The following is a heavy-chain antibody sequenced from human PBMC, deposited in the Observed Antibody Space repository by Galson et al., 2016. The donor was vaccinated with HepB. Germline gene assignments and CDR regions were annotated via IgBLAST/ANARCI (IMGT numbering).Heavy chain of an antibody. J-gene: IGHJ4*02. CDR2: VYYTGNT. D-gene: IGHD3-16*01. V-gene: IGHV4-39*07. CDR1: GDSITDGNYY. CDR3: AMDLSGGFDH. Sequence: SETLSLTCSVSGDSITDGNYYWGWIRRPPGKGLEWLGSVYYTGNTYNNPSLKSRLTISVDTSKSQVSLLLASVTAADTAVYYWAMDLSGGFDHWGQGTVVTCSS.